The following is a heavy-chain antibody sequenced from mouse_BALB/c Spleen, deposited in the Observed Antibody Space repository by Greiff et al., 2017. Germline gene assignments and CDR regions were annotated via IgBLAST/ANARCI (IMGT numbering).Heavy chain of an antibody. CDR2: ISSGSSTI. D-gene: IGHD2-1*01. Sequence: EVQRVESGGGLVQPGGSRKLSCAASGFTFSSFGMHWVRQAPEKGLEWVAYISSGSSTIYYADTVKGRFTISRDNPKNTLFLQMTSIRSEDTAMYYCARNYYGNFYYAMDYWGQGTSVTVSS. V-gene: IGHV5-17*02. CDR1: GFTFSSFG. J-gene: IGHJ4*01. CDR3: ARNYYGNFYYAMDY.